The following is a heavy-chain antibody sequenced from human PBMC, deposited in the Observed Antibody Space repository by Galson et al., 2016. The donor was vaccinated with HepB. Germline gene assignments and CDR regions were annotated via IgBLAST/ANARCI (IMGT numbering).Heavy chain of an antibody. CDR3: ARRAAAGNFDY. V-gene: IGHV4-39*07. Sequence: LSLTCTVSGGSISSSSYYWGWIRQPPGKGLEWIGSIYYSGSTYYNPSLKSRVTISVDTSKNQFSLKLSSVTAADTAVYYCARRAAAGNFDYWGQGALVTVSS. J-gene: IGHJ4*02. CDR1: GGSISSSSYY. CDR2: IYYSGST. D-gene: IGHD6-13*01.